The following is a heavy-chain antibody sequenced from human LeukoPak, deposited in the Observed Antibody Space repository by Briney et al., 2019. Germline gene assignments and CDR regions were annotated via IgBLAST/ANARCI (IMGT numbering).Heavy chain of an antibody. CDR1: NYSINSGYY. CDR2: IYHSGST. CDR3: ARLYRPPLDY. D-gene: IGHD2-8*01. Sequence: PSETLSLTCTVSNYSINSGYYWGWIRPPPGKGLEWIGSIYHSGSTYYNPSLKSRVTISVDTSKNLISLILSSVTAADTAVYYCARLYRPPLDYWGQGTLVTVSS. V-gene: IGHV4-38-2*02. J-gene: IGHJ4*02.